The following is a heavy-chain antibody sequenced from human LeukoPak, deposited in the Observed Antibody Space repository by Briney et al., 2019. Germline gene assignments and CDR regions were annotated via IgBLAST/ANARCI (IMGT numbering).Heavy chain of an antibody. CDR1: GFIFRSNW. V-gene: IGHV3-74*01. CDR3: VRDLGGRSGH. J-gene: IGHJ4*02. D-gene: IGHD1-26*01. CDR2: INEDGSTT. Sequence: GGSLRPSCAASGFIFRSNWMHWVRQAPGKGLVWVSRINEDGSTTNHADSVKGRFTTSRDNVKNTLYMEMNSLRAEDTAVYYCVRDLGGRSGHWGQGTLVTVSS.